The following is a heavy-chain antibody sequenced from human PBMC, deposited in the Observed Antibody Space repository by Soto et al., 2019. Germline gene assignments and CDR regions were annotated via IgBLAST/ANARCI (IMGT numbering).Heavy chain of an antibody. CDR2: VSGSGGGT. V-gene: IGHV3-23*01. CDR1: GFTFNTYG. Sequence: EVQLLESGGGLVQPGGSLTLSCAASGFTFNTYGMTWVRQAPGKGLEWVSTVSGSGGGTYYADSVKGRFTISRVNSKNTMYLQMSNLRAEDTDVYFCARIGPYCVGDCYPDFDFWGLGTQVTVSS. J-gene: IGHJ4*02. CDR3: ARIGPYCVGDCYPDFDF. D-gene: IGHD2-21*02.